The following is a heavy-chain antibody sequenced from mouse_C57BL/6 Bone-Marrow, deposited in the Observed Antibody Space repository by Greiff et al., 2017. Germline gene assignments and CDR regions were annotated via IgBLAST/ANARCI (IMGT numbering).Heavy chain of an antibody. J-gene: IGHJ1*03. CDR1: GYTFTSYD. Sequence: QVQLQQSGPELVKPGASVKLSCKASGYTFTSYDIHWVKQRPGQGLEWIGWIYPRDGSTKYNEKLKGKATLTVDTSSSTAYMELHSLTSEYSAVYFVARDYDSSYWYFDFWGTGTAVTVSS. CDR3: ARDYDSSYWYFDF. D-gene: IGHD1-1*01. CDR2: IYPRDGST. V-gene: IGHV1-85*01.